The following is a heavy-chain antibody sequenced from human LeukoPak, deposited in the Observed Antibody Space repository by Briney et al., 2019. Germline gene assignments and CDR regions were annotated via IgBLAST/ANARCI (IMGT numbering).Heavy chain of an antibody. D-gene: IGHD5-18*01. CDR3: ARVFGYTYGHADY. CDR1: GGSINGYY. CDR2: FYSSGSA. J-gene: IGHJ4*02. V-gene: IGHV4-59*01. Sequence: PSETLSLTCTVSGGSINGYYWCWMRQPPGKGLEWIGNFYSSGSANYNPSLKSRVTIPVETSKNQFSLKLSSVTAADTAVYYWARVFGYTYGHADYWGQGTLVTVSS.